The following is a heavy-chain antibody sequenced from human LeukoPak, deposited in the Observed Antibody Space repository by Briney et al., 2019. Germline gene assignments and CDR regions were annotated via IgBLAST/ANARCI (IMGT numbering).Heavy chain of an antibody. CDR1: GFTFSSYW. CDR2: IKQDGSEK. J-gene: IGHJ4*02. D-gene: IGHD3-22*01. V-gene: IGHV3-7*01. CDR3: AREVYYYDSSGYQYYFDY. Sequence: PGGSLRLSCAASGFTFSSYWMSWVRQAPGKGLEWVANIKQDGSEKYYVDSVKSRFTISRDNAENSLYLQMNSLRAEDTAVYYCAREVYYYDSSGYQYYFDYWGQGTLVTVSS.